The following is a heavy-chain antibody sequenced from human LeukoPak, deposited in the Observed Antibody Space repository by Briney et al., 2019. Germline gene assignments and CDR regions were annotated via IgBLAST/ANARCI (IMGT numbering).Heavy chain of an antibody. D-gene: IGHD6-6*01. V-gene: IGHV4-4*07. CDR3: ARGNSSSSCDY. CDR1: GVSINTYY. J-gene: IGHJ4*02. CDR2: IYTNGST. Sequence: PSETLSLTCTVAGVSINTYYWNWIRQPAGKGLEWIWRIYTNGSTNYNPSLKSRVSISIDKSKNQFSLRLSSVTAADTAVYYCARGNSSSSCDYWGQGTLVTVSS.